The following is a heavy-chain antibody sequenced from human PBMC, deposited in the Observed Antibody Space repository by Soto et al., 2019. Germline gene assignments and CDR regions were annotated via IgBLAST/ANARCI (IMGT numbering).Heavy chain of an antibody. D-gene: IGHD6-6*01. CDR3: AKRSSSSTFDY. CDR2: ISGSDDST. J-gene: IGHJ4*02. CDR1: GFTFSSYA. Sequence: EVQLLESGGGLVQPGESLRLSCAASGFTFSSYAMSWVRQAPGKGLEWVSVISGSDDSTYYADSVKGRFTISSDNSKNTLYLQMNSLRAEDTDVYYCAKRSSSSTFDYWGQGTLVTVSS. V-gene: IGHV3-23*01.